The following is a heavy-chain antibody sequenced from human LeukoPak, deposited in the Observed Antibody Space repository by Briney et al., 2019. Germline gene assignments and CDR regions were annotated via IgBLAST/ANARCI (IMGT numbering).Heavy chain of an antibody. Sequence: GASVKVSCKASGYTFTSYAMNWVRLAPGQGLEWMGWINTNTGNPTYTQGFTGRFVFSLDTSVSTAYLQISSLKAEDTAVYYCARAYLHDYSNYGYYYYYYMDVWGKGTTVTVSS. CDR1: GYTFTSYA. V-gene: IGHV7-4-1*02. D-gene: IGHD4-11*01. CDR3: ARAYLHDYSNYGYYYYYYMDV. J-gene: IGHJ6*03. CDR2: INTNTGNP.